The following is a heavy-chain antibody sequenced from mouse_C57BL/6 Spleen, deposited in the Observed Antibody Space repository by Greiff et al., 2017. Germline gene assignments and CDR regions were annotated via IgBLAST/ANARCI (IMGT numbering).Heavy chain of an antibody. J-gene: IGHJ3*01. CDR2: ISSGSSTI. CDR1: GFSFSDYG. D-gene: IGHD2-2*01. Sequence: EVMLVESGGGLVKPGGSLSLSCAASGFSFSDYGMHWVRQAPEKGLEWVAYISSGSSTIYYADTVKGRFTITGDNAKITLFLQMTSLKSEDTALYYCASYGYDGYGGQGTLITVSA. V-gene: IGHV5-17*01. CDR3: ASYGYDGY.